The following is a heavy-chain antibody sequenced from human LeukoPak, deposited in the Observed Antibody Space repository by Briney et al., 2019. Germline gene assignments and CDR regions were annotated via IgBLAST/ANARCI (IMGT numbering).Heavy chain of an antibody. CDR3: ARLTVGLYFDY. CDR2: IYYSGTT. V-gene: IGHV4-59*08. D-gene: IGHD2-21*02. Sequence: PSETLSLTCSVSGDSASPYFWSWLRQPPGKGLEWIGYIYYSGTTNYNPSLKSRVTISIDTSKDQFSLKVNSVTAADTAVYYCARLTVGLYFDYWGQGNLVSVSS. J-gene: IGHJ4*02. CDR1: GDSASPYF.